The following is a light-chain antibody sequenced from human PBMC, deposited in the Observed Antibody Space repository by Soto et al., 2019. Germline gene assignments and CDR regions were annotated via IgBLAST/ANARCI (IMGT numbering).Light chain of an antibody. CDR1: SSDVGFYNY. V-gene: IGLV2-14*01. CDR2: EVS. CDR3: SSYTTSSTRV. J-gene: IGLJ1*01. Sequence: QSALTQPASVSGSPGQSTAISCTGSSSDVGFYNYVSWYQQHPGEVPKLIIFEVSNRPSGVSNRFSGSKSGNTASLTISGLQAEDEAAYYCSSYTTSSTRVFGTGTKLTVL.